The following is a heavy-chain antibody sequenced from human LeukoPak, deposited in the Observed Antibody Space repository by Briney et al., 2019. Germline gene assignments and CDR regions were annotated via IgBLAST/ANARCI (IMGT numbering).Heavy chain of an antibody. CDR2: ISGSGGST. J-gene: IGHJ4*02. CDR3: AKRGSGSSYYFDY. V-gene: IGHV3-23*01. Sequence: PGGTLRLSCVASGFTFSNYAMSWVRQAPGKGLEWVSAISGSGGSTYYADSVKGRFTISRDNSKNTLYLQMNSLRAEDTAVYYCAKRGSGSSYYFDYWGQGTLVTVSS. CDR1: GFTFSNYA. D-gene: IGHD3-10*01.